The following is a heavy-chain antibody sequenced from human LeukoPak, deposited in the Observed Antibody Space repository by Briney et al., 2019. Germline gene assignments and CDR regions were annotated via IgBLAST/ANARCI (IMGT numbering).Heavy chain of an antibody. CDR2: IKQDGSEK. V-gene: IGHV3-7*01. J-gene: IGHJ4*02. D-gene: IGHD5-12*01. CDR1: GFTFNRYW. Sequence: GGSLRLSCAASGFTFNRYWMSWVRQAPGKGLEWVANIKQDGSEKYYVDSVKGRFTISRDNAKNSLYLQMNSLRAEDTAVYYCARVEASGYDYGAFDYWGQGTLVTVSS. CDR3: ARVEASGYDYGAFDY.